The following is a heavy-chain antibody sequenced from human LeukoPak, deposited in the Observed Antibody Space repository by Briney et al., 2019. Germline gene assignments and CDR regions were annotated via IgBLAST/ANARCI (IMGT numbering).Heavy chain of an antibody. V-gene: IGHV3-9*01. J-gene: IGHJ4*02. CDR3: AKDNRRHYTSGPNPDSLH. Sequence: GRSLRLSCAASGFTFSSYAMHWVRQPPGKGLEWVSGISWNSGSIDYADSVKGRFTISRDNAKNSLYLQMNSLRVEDTAFNYCAKDNRRHYTSGPNPDSLHWGQGALVTVSS. CDR2: ISWNSGSI. CDR1: GFTFSSYA. D-gene: IGHD6-19*01.